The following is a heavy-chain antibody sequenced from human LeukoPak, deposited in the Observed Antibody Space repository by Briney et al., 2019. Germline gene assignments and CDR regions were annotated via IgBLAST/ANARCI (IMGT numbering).Heavy chain of an antibody. CDR3: ARAPLKVRGVIIDY. CDR1: GFTFSSYW. CDR2: IKQDGSEK. D-gene: IGHD3-10*01. J-gene: IGHJ4*02. Sequence: GGSLRLSCAASGFTFSSYWMSWVGQAPGKGLEWVANIKQDGSEKYYVDSVKGRFTISRDNAKNSLYLQMNSLRAEDTAVYYCARAPLKVRGVIIDYWGQGTLVTVSS. V-gene: IGHV3-7*01.